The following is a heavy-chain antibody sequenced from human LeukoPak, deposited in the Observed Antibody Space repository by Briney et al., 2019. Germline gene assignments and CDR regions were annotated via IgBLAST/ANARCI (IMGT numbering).Heavy chain of an antibody. CDR2: ISSSSSTI. Sequence: GGSLRLSCAASGFTFSSYSMNWVRQAPGKGLEWVSYISSSSSTIYYADSVKGRFTISRDSAKNSLYLQMNSLRDEDTAVYYCARGSPSYYYGSGSYPDYWGQGTLVTVSS. V-gene: IGHV3-48*02. CDR1: GFTFSSYS. CDR3: ARGSPSYYYGSGSYPDY. D-gene: IGHD3-10*01. J-gene: IGHJ4*02.